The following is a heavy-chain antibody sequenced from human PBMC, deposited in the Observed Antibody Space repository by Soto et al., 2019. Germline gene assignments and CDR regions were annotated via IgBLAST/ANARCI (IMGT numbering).Heavy chain of an antibody. D-gene: IGHD3-3*01. CDR1: GGTFSNYT. J-gene: IGHJ4*02. V-gene: IGHV1-69*02. CDR3: AGLTIFGVVTPTDFDY. CDR2: IIPILGIA. Sequence: QVQLVQSGAEVKKPGSSVKVSCKASGGTFSNYTISWVRQAPGQGLEWMGRIIPILGIANYAQKFQGRVTITADKSTSTAYMELSSLRSEDTAVYYCAGLTIFGVVTPTDFDYWGQGTLVTVSS.